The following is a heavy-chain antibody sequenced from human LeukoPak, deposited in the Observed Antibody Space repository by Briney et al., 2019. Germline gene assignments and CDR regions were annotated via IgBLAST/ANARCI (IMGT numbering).Heavy chain of an antibody. D-gene: IGHD3-22*01. Sequence: ASVKVSCKASGYTFTSYYMHWVRQAPGQGLEWMGWINPNSGGTNYAQKFQGRVTMTRDTSISTAYMELSRLRSDDTAVYYCARGDSSGYYFLDYWGQGTLVTVSS. J-gene: IGHJ4*02. CDR3: ARGDSSGYYFLDY. CDR2: INPNSGGT. V-gene: IGHV1-2*02. CDR1: GYTFTSYY.